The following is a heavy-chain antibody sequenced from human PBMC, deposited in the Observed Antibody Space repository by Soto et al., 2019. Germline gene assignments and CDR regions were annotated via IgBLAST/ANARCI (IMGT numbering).Heavy chain of an antibody. CDR3: ARGRIVSGVWPHDY. J-gene: IGHJ4*02. V-gene: IGHV3-74*01. CDR2: INSDGSST. CDR1: GFTFSSYW. D-gene: IGHD3-16*01. Sequence: EVQLVESGGGLVQPGGSLRLSCAASGFTFSSYWMHWVRQAPGKGLVWVSRINSDGSSTSYADSVKGRFTISRDNAKNTLYLQMNSLRAEDTAVYYFARGRIVSGVWPHDYWGQGTLVTVSS.